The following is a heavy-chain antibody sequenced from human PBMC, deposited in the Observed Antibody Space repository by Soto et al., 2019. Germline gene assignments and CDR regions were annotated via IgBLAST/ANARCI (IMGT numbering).Heavy chain of an antibody. CDR2: IYYSGST. J-gene: IGHJ3*02. V-gene: IGHV4-59*01. D-gene: IGHD3-10*01. CDR1: GGSISSYY. CDR3: AREMGGSGSYYTPLYDAFEI. Sequence: PSETLSLTCTVSGGSISSYYWSWIRQPPGKGLEWIGYIYYSGSTNYNPSLKSRVTISVDTSKNQFSLKLSSVTAADTAVYYCAREMGGSGSYYTPLYDAFEIWGQGTMVTVSS.